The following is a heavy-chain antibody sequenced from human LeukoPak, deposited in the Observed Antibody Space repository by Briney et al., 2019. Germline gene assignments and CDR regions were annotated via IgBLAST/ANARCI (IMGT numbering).Heavy chain of an antibody. CDR2: INPSGGST. D-gene: IGHD3-3*01. J-gene: IGHJ4*02. CDR1: GYTFTSYY. Sequence: ASVKVSCKASGYTFTSYYMHWVRQAPGQGLEWMGIINPSGGSTSYAQKFQGRVTMTRDTSTSTVYMELSSLTSEDTAVSYCARDLLRSPIFGVVIGGIDYWGQGTLVTVSS. V-gene: IGHV1-46*01. CDR3: ARDLLRSPIFGVVIGGIDY.